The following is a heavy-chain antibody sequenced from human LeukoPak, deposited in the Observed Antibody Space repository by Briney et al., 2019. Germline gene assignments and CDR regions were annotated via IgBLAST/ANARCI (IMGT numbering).Heavy chain of an antibody. Sequence: GGSLRLSCAASGFTFSKYGMHWVRQAPGKGLEWVAVVWYEGTDKYYADTVRGRFTISRDNSKNTLYLQMNSLGAEDTAVYYCARDGRIDAAGQGAFDIWGQGTMVTVSS. CDR2: VWYEGTDK. V-gene: IGHV3-33*04. CDR3: ARDGRIDAAGQGAFDI. D-gene: IGHD6-13*01. J-gene: IGHJ3*02. CDR1: GFTFSKYG.